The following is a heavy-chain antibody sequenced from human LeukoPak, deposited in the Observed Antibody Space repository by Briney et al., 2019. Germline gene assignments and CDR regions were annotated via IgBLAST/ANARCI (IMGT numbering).Heavy chain of an antibody. CDR2: INRSGST. CDR1: GGSFSGYY. Sequence: SETLSLTCAVYGGSFSGYYWSWIRQPPGKGLEWIGEINRSGSTNYNPSLKSRVTISVDTSKNQFSLKLSSVTAADTAVYYCARGLDCSGGGCHHLDYWGQGTLVTVSS. J-gene: IGHJ4*02. D-gene: IGHD2-15*01. CDR3: ARGLDCSGGGCHHLDY. V-gene: IGHV4-34*01.